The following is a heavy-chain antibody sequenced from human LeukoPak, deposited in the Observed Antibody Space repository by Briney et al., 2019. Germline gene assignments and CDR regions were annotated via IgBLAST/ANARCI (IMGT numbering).Heavy chain of an antibody. V-gene: IGHV4-59*01. CDR2: IYYSGST. CDR3: ARDLDYFDY. CDR1: GGSISSYY. D-gene: IGHD3-16*01. Sequence: SETLSLTCTVSGGSISSYYWSWIRQPPGKGLEWIGYIYYSGSTNYNPSLKSRVAISVDTSKNQFSLKLSSVTAADTAVYYCARDLDYFDYWGQGTLVTVSS. J-gene: IGHJ4*02.